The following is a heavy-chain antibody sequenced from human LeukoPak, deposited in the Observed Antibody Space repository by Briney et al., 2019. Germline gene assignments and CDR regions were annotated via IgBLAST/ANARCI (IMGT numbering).Heavy chain of an antibody. CDR3: ARDSTSPMVRGVMAY. J-gene: IGHJ4*02. CDR1: GFTFSSYS. D-gene: IGHD3-10*01. V-gene: IGHV3-21*01. Sequence: GGSLRLSCAASGFTFSSYSMNWVRQAPGKGLGWVSSISSSSSYIYYADSVKGRFTISRDNAKNSLYLQMNSLRAEDTAVYYCARDSTSPMVRGVMAYWGQGTLVTVSS. CDR2: ISSSSSYI.